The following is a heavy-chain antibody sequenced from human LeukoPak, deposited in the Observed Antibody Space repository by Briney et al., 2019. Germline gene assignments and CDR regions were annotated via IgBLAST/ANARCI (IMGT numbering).Heavy chain of an antibody. D-gene: IGHD1-26*01. CDR2: INTDGSTT. V-gene: IGHV3-74*01. Sequence: GGSLRLPCAASGFTFTSYWMHWVRQAPGKGLVWVSRINTDGSTTSYADSVKGRFTISRDNAKSTLYLQMNSLRAEDTAVYYCARPSGSYPWFDPWGQGTLVTVSS. J-gene: IGHJ5*02. CDR1: GFTFTSYW. CDR3: ARPSGSYPWFDP.